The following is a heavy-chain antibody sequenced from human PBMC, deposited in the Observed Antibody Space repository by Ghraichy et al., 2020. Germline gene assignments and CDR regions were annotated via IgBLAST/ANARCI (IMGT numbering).Heavy chain of an antibody. V-gene: IGHV3-30*18. CDR2: ISYDGSNK. D-gene: IGHD3-22*01. J-gene: IGHJ6*02. CDR3: AKERDTSGYYSFRGDYYGMDV. Sequence: GGSLRLSCAASGFTFSRYGMHWVRQAPDKGLEWVAVISYDGSNKHYEDSVKGRVTVSRDNSKNTLYLQMNSLRAEDTAVYYCAKERDTSGYYSFRGDYYGMDVWGQGTTVTVSS. CDR1: GFTFSRYG.